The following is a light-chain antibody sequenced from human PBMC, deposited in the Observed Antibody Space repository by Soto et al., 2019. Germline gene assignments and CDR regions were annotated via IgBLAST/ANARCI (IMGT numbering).Light chain of an antibody. Sequence: DIVLTQSPGTLSLSPGERATLSCRASQSVGSIYLAWYQQKPGRAPRLLIHGASNRASGIPDRFSGSGSGTDFTLTIIRLEPEDFAVYYCQQYGSSPRTFGQGTKVEIK. J-gene: IGKJ1*01. CDR1: QSVGSIY. V-gene: IGKV3-20*01. CDR3: QQYGSSPRT. CDR2: GAS.